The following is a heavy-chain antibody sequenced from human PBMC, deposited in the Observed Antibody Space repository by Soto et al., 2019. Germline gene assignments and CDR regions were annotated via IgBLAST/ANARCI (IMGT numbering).Heavy chain of an antibody. CDR2: MYYTGVT. Sequence: PSETLSLTCSVSGGSVRSGNHFWNWIRQPPGRGLEWLGYMYYTGVTSYNPSLKSRVSMSVDTSKDQFSLNLTSLTAADTAVYYCARGGEPLGYYGLDVWGQGTRVTVSS. CDR3: ARGGEPLGYYGLDV. J-gene: IGHJ6*02. CDR1: GGSVRSGNHF. V-gene: IGHV4-61*01.